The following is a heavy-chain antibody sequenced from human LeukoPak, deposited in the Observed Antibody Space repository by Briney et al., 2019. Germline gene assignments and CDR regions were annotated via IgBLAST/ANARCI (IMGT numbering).Heavy chain of an antibody. CDR1: GFTFSNSG. V-gene: IGHV3-11*01. D-gene: IGHD3-16*01. CDR2: ISSSGSTI. Sequence: GGSLRLSCAVSGFTFSNSGMSWVRQAPGKGLEWVSYISSSGSTIYYADSVKGRFTISRDNAKNSLYLQMNSLRAEDTAVYYCAREGKNWGYAFDIWGQGTMVTVSS. J-gene: IGHJ3*02. CDR3: AREGKNWGYAFDI.